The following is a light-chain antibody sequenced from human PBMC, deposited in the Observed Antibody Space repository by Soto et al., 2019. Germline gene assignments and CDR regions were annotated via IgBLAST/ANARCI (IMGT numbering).Light chain of an antibody. CDR1: SSNIGNNY. J-gene: IGLJ2*01. CDR2: DNN. V-gene: IGLV1-51*01. Sequence: QSALTQSPSVSAAPGQKVTISCSGSSSNIGNNYVSWYQQLPGTAPKLLIYDNNKRPSGIPDRFSGSKSGTSGTLDITGLQTGDEDDYYCATWDGRLPGEVFGGGTKLTVL. CDR3: ATWDGRLPGEV.